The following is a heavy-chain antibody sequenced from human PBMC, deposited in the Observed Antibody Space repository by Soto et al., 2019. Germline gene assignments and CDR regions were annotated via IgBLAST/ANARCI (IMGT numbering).Heavy chain of an antibody. CDR2: IKQDGSEK. V-gene: IGHV3-7*03. Sequence: GSLRLSCAASGFTFSSYWMSWVRQAPGKGLEWVVNIKQDGSEKYYVDSVKGRFTISRDNAKNTLYLQMNSLRAEDTAVYYCAKDKSAMYYYDSSGYSRAFDIWGQGTMVTVSS. J-gene: IGHJ3*02. CDR1: GFTFSSYW. D-gene: IGHD3-22*01. CDR3: AKDKSAMYYYDSSGYSRAFDI.